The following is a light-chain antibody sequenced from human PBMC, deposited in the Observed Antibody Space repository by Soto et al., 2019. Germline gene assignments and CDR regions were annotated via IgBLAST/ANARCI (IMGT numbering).Light chain of an antibody. Sequence: DIQLTQSPSTLSASVGDSVIITCRASQSIRTWLAWYQQRPGTAPKLLIYDASSLESGVSSRFSGSGSGTEFTLTIPNLQPDDFATYYCQQYQNYSPWTFGQGTRVEVK. CDR2: DAS. CDR1: QSIRTW. V-gene: IGKV1-5*01. J-gene: IGKJ1*01. CDR3: QQYQNYSPWT.